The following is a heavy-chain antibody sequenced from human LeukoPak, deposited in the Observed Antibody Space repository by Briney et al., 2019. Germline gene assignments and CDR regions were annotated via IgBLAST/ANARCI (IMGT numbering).Heavy chain of an antibody. J-gene: IGHJ6*03. CDR2: IGRSGTTI. V-gene: IGHV3-48*04. CDR3: ARVLRYCSGGNCYSGGLGYMDV. D-gene: IGHD2-15*01. CDR1: GFIFSSYG. Sequence: GGSLRLSCAASGFIFSSYGMHWVRQAPGKGLEWVSYIGRSGTTIHYADSVKGRFTISRDNAKNSLFLQMNSLRAEDTAVYYCARVLRYCSGGNCYSGGLGYMDVWGKGTTVTISS.